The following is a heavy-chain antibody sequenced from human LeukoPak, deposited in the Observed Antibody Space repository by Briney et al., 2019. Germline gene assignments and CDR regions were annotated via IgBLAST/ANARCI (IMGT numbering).Heavy chain of an antibody. D-gene: IGHD3-10*01. Sequence: GGSLRLSCAASGFTFSSYAMSWVRQAPGKGLEWVSAISGSGGSTYYADSVKGRFTISRDNSKNTPYLQMNSLRAEDTAVYYCATRSGSYLGSFYFDPWGQGTLVTVSS. CDR2: ISGSGGST. V-gene: IGHV3-23*01. CDR3: ATRSGSYLGSFYFDP. CDR1: GFTFSSYA. J-gene: IGHJ4*02.